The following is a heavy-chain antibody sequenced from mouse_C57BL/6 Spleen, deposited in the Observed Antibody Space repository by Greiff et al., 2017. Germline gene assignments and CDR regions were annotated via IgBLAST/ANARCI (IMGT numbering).Heavy chain of an antibody. CDR2: IHPNSGST. CDR1: GYTFTSYW. Sequence: QVQLQQPGAELVKPGASVKLSCEASGYTFTSYWMHWVKQRPGQGLEWIGMIHPNSGSTNYNEKFKSKATLTVDKSSSTAYMQLSSLTSEDSAVYYCARPIAGSAWFAYWGQGTLVTVSA. D-gene: IGHD2-2*01. J-gene: IGHJ3*01. CDR3: ARPIAGSAWFAY. V-gene: IGHV1-64*01.